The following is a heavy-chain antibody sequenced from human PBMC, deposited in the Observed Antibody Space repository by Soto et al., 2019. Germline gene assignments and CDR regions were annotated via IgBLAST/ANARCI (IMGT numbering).Heavy chain of an antibody. D-gene: IGHD7-27*01. V-gene: IGHV4-30-4*01. Sequence: LTCTVSGGSISSGDYYWSWIRQPPGKGLEWIGYIYYSGSTYYNPSLKSRVTISVDTSKNQFSLKLSSVTAADTAVYYCARDEPSGDLDYWGQGTLVTVSS. CDR3: ARDEPSGDLDY. J-gene: IGHJ4*02. CDR2: IYYSGST. CDR1: GGSISSGDYY.